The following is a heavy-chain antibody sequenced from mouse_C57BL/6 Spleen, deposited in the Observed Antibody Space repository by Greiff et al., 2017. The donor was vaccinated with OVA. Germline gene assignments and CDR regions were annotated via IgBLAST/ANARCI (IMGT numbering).Heavy chain of an antibody. V-gene: IGHV1-15*01. CDR1: GYTFTDYE. Sequence: QVQLQQSGAELVRPGASVTLSCKASGYTFTDYEMHWVKQTPVHGLEWIGAIDPETGGTAYNQKFKGKAILTADKSSSTAYMELRSLTSEDAAVYYCTRSPDSSGPVAYWGQGTLVTVSA. CDR3: TRSPDSSGPVAY. D-gene: IGHD3-2*02. CDR2: IDPETGGT. J-gene: IGHJ3*01.